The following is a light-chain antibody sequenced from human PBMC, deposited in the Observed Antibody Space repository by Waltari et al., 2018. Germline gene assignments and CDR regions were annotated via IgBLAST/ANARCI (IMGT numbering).Light chain of an antibody. CDR1: DSDVGAYDF. CDR2: EVS. CDR3: SSYTTSSAPGV. J-gene: IGLJ1*01. V-gene: IGLV2-14*01. Sequence: QSALTQPASVSGSPRQSITISCSGTDSDVGAYDFTSLYQQHPGKAPHLIIYEVSNRHSGISKRFSASKSGNTASLTISGLQAEDEADYYCSSYTTSSAPGVFGTGTRVTVL.